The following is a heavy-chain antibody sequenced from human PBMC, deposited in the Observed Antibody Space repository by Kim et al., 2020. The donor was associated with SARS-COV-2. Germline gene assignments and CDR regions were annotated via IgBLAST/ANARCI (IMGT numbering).Heavy chain of an antibody. D-gene: IGHD2-21*02. J-gene: IGHJ6*02. CDR3: ARPRWGSVDVYYCGGDCSQYYYYGMDV. Sequence: ASVKVSCKASGYTFTSYAMNWVRQAPGQGLEWMGWINTNTGNPTYAQGFTGRFVFSLDTSVSTAYLQISSLKAEDTAVYYCARPRWGSVDVYYCGGDCSQYYYYGMDVWGQGTTVTVSS. CDR1: GYTFTSYA. V-gene: IGHV7-4-1*02. CDR2: INTNTGNP.